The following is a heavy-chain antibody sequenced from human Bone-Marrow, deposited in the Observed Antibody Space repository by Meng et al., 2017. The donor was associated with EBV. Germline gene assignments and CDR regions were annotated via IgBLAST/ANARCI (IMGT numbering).Heavy chain of an antibody. Sequence: QVQLQESGPGLVKPSETLSITCTVPGGSVSSDNYYWSWIRQPPGKGLEWIVYVHYIGSTIDNPSLKSRVTISVDRSKNQFSLKLSSVTAADTAVYYCARSPGSSGWNYYFDYWGQVTLVTVSS. CDR3: ARSPGSSGWNYYFDY. J-gene: IGHJ4*02. CDR1: GGSVSSDNYY. D-gene: IGHD6-19*01. V-gene: IGHV4-61*01. CDR2: VHYIGST.